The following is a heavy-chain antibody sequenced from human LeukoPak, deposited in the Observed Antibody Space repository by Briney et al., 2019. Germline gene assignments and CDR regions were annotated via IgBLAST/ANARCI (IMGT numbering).Heavy chain of an antibody. Sequence: PGGSLRLSCAASGFTFSSYAMSWVRQAPGKGLEWVSTISGSGGSTYYADSVKGRFTISRDNSKNTLYLQMNSLRAEDTAVYYCAKDIRISGWSKYSDYWGQGTLVTVSS. D-gene: IGHD6-19*01. J-gene: IGHJ4*02. CDR3: AKDIRISGWSKYSDY. V-gene: IGHV3-23*01. CDR1: GFTFSSYA. CDR2: ISGSGGST.